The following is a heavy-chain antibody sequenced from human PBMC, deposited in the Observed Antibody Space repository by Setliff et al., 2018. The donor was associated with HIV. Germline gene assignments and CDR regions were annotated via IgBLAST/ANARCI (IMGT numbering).Heavy chain of an antibody. Sequence: SETLSLTCAVSAVSISSGPYYWGWIRQPPGKGLEWISSVHYSGGTYHNPSLNSRATTSIDTPKNQFSLKLNSVTAADTAVYYCARLSGGMVPNYWGPGTLVTVSS. CDR1: AVSISSGPYY. D-gene: IGHD3-10*01. J-gene: IGHJ4*02. V-gene: IGHV4-39*01. CDR2: VHYSGGT. CDR3: ARLSGGMVPNY.